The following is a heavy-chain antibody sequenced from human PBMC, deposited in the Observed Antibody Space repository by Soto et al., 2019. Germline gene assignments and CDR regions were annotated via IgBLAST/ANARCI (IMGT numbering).Heavy chain of an antibody. CDR1: GFTFSSYW. J-gene: IGHJ3*02. CDR3: ARDRGSGYDAFDI. Sequence: LSLTCAASGFTFSSYWMSWVRQAPGKGLEWVANIKQDGSEKYYVDSVKGRFTISRDNAKNSLYLQMNSLRAEDTAVDYCARDRGSGYDAFDIWGQGTMVTVSS. V-gene: IGHV3-7*03. CDR2: IKQDGSEK. D-gene: IGHD3-22*01.